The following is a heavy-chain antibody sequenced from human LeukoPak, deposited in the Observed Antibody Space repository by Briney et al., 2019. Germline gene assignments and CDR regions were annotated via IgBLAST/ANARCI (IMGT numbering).Heavy chain of an antibody. V-gene: IGHV6-1*01. CDR2: TYYWSTWYN. D-gene: IGHD2-2*01. J-gene: IGHJ5*02. CDR3: ARRLTQYDCFDP. CDR1: GDSVSSNSVT. Sequence: SQTLSLTCAISGDSVSSNSVTWYWVRQSPSRGIEWLGRTYYWSTWYNDYAVSVRGRITVNPDTSKNQFSLHLNSVTPEDTAVYYCARRLTQYDCFDPWGQGILVTVSS.